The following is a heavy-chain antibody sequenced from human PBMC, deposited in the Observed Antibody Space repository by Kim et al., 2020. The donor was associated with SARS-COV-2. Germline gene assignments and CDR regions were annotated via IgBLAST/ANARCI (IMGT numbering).Heavy chain of an antibody. CDR2: ISSSGNTT. J-gene: IGHJ4*02. CDR1: GFTFSDYY. CDR3: ARDRIQLWAAFDY. Sequence: GGSLSLSCAASGFTFSDYYMSWIRQAPGKGLECVSYISSSGNTTYYADSVKGRFTISRDNAKNSLYLQMNNLRAEDTAVYYCARDRIQLWAAFDYWGQGTLVPVSS. V-gene: IGHV3-11*01. D-gene: IGHD5-18*01.